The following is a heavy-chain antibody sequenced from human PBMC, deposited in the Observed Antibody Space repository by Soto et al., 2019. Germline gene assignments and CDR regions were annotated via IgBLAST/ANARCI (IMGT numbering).Heavy chain of an antibody. CDR3: AKGQTQTAKAATPH. CDR1: GFTFSDYA. J-gene: IGHJ4*02. CDR2: ITSGGTI. V-gene: IGHV3-23*01. D-gene: IGHD6-13*01. Sequence: EVQLLESGGGLVQPGGSLRLSCAASGFTFSDYAMSWVRLTPGKGLEWVSMITSGGTIFYADSVKGRFTISRDNYKNMLYLQMNSLRGEDTAIFFCAKGQTQTAKAATPHWGQGTLVSVSS.